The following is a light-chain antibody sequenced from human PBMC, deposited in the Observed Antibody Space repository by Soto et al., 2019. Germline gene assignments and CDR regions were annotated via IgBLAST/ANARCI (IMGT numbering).Light chain of an antibody. CDR1: QSVSSR. V-gene: IGKV3D-15*01. Sequence: MTQSPGTLSLSPGERATLSCRASQSVSSRLAWYQQKPGQAPRLLISGASSRATGIPDRFSGSGSGTDFTLTISRLEPEDFAVYYCQQYNIWPPVTFGQGTRLEIK. CDR2: GAS. CDR3: QQYNIWPPVT. J-gene: IGKJ5*01.